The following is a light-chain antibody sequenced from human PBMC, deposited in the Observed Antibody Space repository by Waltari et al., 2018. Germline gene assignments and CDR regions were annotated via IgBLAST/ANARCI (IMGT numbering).Light chain of an antibody. CDR1: QSVSSSS. CDR3: QQYGSLPFT. J-gene: IGKJ3*01. V-gene: IGKV3-20*01. Sequence: EIVLTQSPGTLSLFPGERVTLSCRASQSVSSSSLAWYQQKPGQAPRLLTYGASSRATGIPDRFSGSGSGTDFALTISRLEPEDFAVYYCQQYGSLPFTFGPGTKVDIK. CDR2: GAS.